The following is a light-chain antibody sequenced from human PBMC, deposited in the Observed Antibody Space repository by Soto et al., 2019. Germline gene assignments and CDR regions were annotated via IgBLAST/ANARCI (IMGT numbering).Light chain of an antibody. Sequence: DIQMTQSPSTLSASVGDRVTITCRASQSISNWLAWYQQKPGKAPNLLIYRASSLESGVPLRFSGSGSGTEFSLTISSLQPDDFATYYCQQYDTYPRTFGQGTKVEIK. CDR3: QQYDTYPRT. V-gene: IGKV1-5*03. CDR2: RAS. CDR1: QSISNW. J-gene: IGKJ1*01.